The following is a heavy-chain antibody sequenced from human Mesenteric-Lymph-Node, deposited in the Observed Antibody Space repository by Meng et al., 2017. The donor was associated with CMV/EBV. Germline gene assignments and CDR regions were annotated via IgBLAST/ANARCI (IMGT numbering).Heavy chain of an antibody. CDR1: GGSISSINYY. CDR2: YYYTART. Sequence: SETLSLTCTVSGGSISSINYYWGWIRQPPGKGLEWIGNYYYTARTNYNPSLKSRVTISVDTSKNQFSLKLTSVTAADTAVYYCARSSFYDFWSGYTYYFDYWGQGTLVTVSS. CDR3: ARSSFYDFWSGYTYYFDY. D-gene: IGHD3-3*01. V-gene: IGHV4-39*07. J-gene: IGHJ4*02.